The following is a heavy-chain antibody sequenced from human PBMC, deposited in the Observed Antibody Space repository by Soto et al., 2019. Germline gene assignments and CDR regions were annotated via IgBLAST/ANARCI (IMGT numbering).Heavy chain of an antibody. CDR1: GGSVSSGSYY. CDR3: ASHSGSYFTSDY. Sequence: SETLSLTCTASGGSVSSGSYYWSWIRQPPGKGLEWIGYIYYSGSTNYNPSLKSRVTISVDTSKNQFSLKLSSVTAADTAVYYCASHSGSYFTSDYWGQGTLVTVSS. CDR2: IYYSGST. J-gene: IGHJ4*02. V-gene: IGHV4-61*01. D-gene: IGHD1-26*01.